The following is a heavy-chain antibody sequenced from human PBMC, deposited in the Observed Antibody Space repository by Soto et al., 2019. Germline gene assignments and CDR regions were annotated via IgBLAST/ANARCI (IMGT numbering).Heavy chain of an antibody. CDR3: ATPSGDCSGGSCYEGPPYGMDV. V-gene: IGHV5-51*01. Sequence: PGESLKLSCKGSGFSFTTYWIGWVRQMPGKGLEWMGIIYPGDSYTNYSPSFQGHVTISADKSISTAYLQWSSLKASDTAMYYCATPSGDCSGGSCYEGPPYGMDVWGQGTTVTVSS. CDR2: IYPGDSYT. CDR1: GFSFTTYW. D-gene: IGHD2-15*01. J-gene: IGHJ6*02.